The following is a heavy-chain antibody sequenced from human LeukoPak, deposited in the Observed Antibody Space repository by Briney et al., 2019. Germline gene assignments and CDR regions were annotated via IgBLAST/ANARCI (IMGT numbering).Heavy chain of an antibody. V-gene: IGHV4-39*01. Sequence: PSETLSLTCTVSGGSISSSGYYWDWLRQPPGKGLEWIGSVYYSGNTYYKSSLESRVTISVDTSNNRFSLKLNSVTAADTGTYYCARTSGRGSVYPGTSGYVDSWGQGSLVTVSS. J-gene: IGHJ4*02. CDR3: ARTSGRGSVYPGTSGYVDS. D-gene: IGHD3-22*01. CDR1: GGSISSSGYY. CDR2: VYYSGNT.